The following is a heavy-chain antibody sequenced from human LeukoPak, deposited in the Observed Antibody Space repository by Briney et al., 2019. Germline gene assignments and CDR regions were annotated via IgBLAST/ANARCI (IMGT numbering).Heavy chain of an antibody. D-gene: IGHD6-13*01. V-gene: IGHV1-69*13. Sequence: SVKVSCKASGGTFSSYAISWVRQAPGQGLEWMGGIIAIFGTANYAQKFQGRVTIAADESTSTAYMELSSLRSEDTAVYYCARDLEGIAAAGTPYGMDVWGQGTTVTVSS. CDR1: GGTFSSYA. J-gene: IGHJ6*02. CDR2: IIAIFGTA. CDR3: ARDLEGIAAAGTPYGMDV.